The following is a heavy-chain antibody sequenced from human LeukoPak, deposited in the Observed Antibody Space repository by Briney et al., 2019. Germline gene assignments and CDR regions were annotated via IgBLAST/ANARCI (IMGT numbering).Heavy chain of an antibody. J-gene: IGHJ4*02. V-gene: IGHV3-30*02. CDR2: IRYDGSNK. CDR3: ARDQGGYYDSSGYFDY. D-gene: IGHD3-22*01. CDR1: GFTFSSYG. Sequence: PGGSLRLSCAASGFTFSSYGMHWVRQAPGKGLEWVAFIRYDGSNKYYADSVKGRFTISRDNSKNTLYLQMNSLRSEDTAVYYCARDQGGYYDSSGYFDYWGQGTLVTVSS.